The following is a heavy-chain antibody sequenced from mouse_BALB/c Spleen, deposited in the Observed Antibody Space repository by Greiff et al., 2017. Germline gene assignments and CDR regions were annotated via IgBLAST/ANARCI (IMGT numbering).Heavy chain of an antibody. CDR2: ISDGGSYT. CDR1: GFTFSDYY. V-gene: IGHV5-4*02. D-gene: IGHD3-1*01. J-gene: IGHJ4*01. CDR3: ARDDTPRPMDY. Sequence: DVKLVESGGGLVKPGGSLKLSCAASGFTFSDYYMYWVRQTPEQRLEWVATISDGGSYTYYPDSVKGRFTISRDNAKNNRYLQRSSLKSEDTAMYYCARDDTPRPMDYWGQGTSVTVSS.